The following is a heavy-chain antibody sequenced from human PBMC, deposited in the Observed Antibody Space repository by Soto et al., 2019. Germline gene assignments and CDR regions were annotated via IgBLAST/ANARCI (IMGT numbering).Heavy chain of an antibody. D-gene: IGHD2-2*01. V-gene: IGHV1-8*01. CDR3: ARGRRGVVVVPAAMPVQLRMEDYYYYMDV. J-gene: IGHJ6*03. CDR2: MNPNSGNT. Sequence: GGPVKVSCKASGYTFTSYDINWVRQATGQGLEWMGWMNPNSGNTGYAQKFQGRVTMTRNTSISTAYMELSSLRSEDTAVYYCARGRRGVVVVPAAMPVQLRMEDYYYYMDVWGKGTTVTVSS. CDR1: GYTFTSYD.